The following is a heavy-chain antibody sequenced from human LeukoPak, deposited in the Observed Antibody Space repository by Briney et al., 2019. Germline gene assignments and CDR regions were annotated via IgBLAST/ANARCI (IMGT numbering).Heavy chain of an antibody. Sequence: SETLSLTCTVSGGSISSSSYYWGWIRQPPGKGLEWIGYIYTSGSTNYNPSLKSRVTISVDTSKNQFSLKLSSVTAADTAVYYCARRMGNTLGDYYFDYWGQGTLVTVSS. J-gene: IGHJ4*02. V-gene: IGHV4-61*05. D-gene: IGHD3-16*01. CDR2: IYTSGST. CDR3: ARRMGNTLGDYYFDY. CDR1: GGSISSSSYY.